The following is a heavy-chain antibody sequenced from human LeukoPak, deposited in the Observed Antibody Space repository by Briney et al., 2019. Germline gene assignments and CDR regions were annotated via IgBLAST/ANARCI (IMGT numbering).Heavy chain of an antibody. V-gene: IGHV3-21*01. J-gene: IGHJ1*01. CDR1: GFTFSSYS. CDR3: ARDGDSSGYYYKAEYXQH. Sequence: GGSLRLSCAASGFTFSSYSMNWVRQAPGKGLEWVSSISSSSSYIYYADSVKGRFTISRDNAKNSLYLQMNSLRAEDTAVYYCARDGDSSGYYYKAEYXQHWGQGTLXTV. CDR2: ISSSSSYI. D-gene: IGHD3-22*01.